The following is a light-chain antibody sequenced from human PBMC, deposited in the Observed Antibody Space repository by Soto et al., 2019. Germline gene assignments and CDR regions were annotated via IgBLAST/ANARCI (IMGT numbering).Light chain of an antibody. Sequence: DVVMTQSPLSLPVTLGQPASISCRSSRSLVYSDGNAYLNWFQQRPGQSPRRLIYKASNRDSGVPDRFSGSGSGTDFTLQISRVEVEDVGVYYCMRATHWPPTFGRGTRVEIK. CDR3: MRATHWPPT. CDR1: RSLVYSDGNAY. J-gene: IGKJ1*01. CDR2: KAS. V-gene: IGKV2-30*01.